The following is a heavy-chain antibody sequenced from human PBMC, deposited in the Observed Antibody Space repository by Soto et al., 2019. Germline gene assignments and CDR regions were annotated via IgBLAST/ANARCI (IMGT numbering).Heavy chain of an antibody. CDR3: ARESYYYDSSGYFYGYYFDY. D-gene: IGHD3-22*01. CDR1: GGTFSSYA. V-gene: IGHV1-69*06. Sequence: QVQLVQSGAEVKKPGSSVKVSCKASGGTFSSYAISWVRQAPGQGLEWMGGIIPIFGTANYAQKFQGRVTITADKSTSTDYMELSSLRSEDTAVYYCARESYYYDSSGYFYGYYFDYWGQGTLVTVSS. CDR2: IIPIFGTA. J-gene: IGHJ4*02.